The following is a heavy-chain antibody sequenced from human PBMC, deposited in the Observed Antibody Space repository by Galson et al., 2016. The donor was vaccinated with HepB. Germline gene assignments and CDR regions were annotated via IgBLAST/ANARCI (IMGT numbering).Heavy chain of an antibody. CDR3: ARDTTHFLENSAYYDALDF. J-gene: IGHJ3*01. CDR2: MNGDGSRK. CDR1: GFTFSTYW. D-gene: IGHD5-12*01. V-gene: IGHV3-7*01. Sequence: SLRLSCAASGFTFSTYWMTWVRQGPGKGLEWVANMNGDGSRKNYGDFVKGRFAISRDNTKNSLYLQMNSLRGEDTAVYYCARDTTHFLENSAYYDALDFWGLGTIVTVSA.